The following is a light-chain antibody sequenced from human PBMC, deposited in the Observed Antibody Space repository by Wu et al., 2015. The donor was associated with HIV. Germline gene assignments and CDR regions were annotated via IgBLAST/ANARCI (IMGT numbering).Light chain of an antibody. CDR1: QAISYY. Sequence: DIQMTQSPSSLSASVGDRVTITCRASQAISYYLAWYQQKPGRLPELLIYSASTLRSGVPSRFSGSGSGTDFTLTISSLQPEDVATYYCQQLNSYSQYTFGQGTKLEIK. CDR3: QQLNSYSQYT. J-gene: IGKJ2*01. V-gene: IGKV1-27*01. CDR2: SAS.